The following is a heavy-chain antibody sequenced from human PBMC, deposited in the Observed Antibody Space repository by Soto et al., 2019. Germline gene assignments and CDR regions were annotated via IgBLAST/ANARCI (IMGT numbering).Heavy chain of an antibody. J-gene: IGHJ5*02. CDR1: GGSISSGDYY. Sequence: QVQLQESGPGRVKPSQTLSLTCTVSGGSISSGDYYWSWIRQPPGKGLEWIGYIYYSGSTYYNPSLKSRISILVDTSKNQFSLKLSSVTAAHTAVYYCARYYDSTGYYYDHWFDPWGQGTLVTVSS. V-gene: IGHV4-30-4*01. CDR3: ARYYDSTGYYYDHWFDP. D-gene: IGHD3-22*01. CDR2: IYYSGST.